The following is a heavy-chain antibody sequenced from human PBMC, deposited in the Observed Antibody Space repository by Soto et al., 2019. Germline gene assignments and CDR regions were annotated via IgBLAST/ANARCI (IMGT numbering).Heavy chain of an antibody. CDR3: ARCIINGDSDVSDF. D-gene: IGHD2-8*01. J-gene: IGHJ3*01. CDR1: GVTFSSYT. Sequence: QVQLVQSGAEVRKPGSSVKVSCKASGVTFSSYTISWVRQAPGHGLEWMGRIIPVLGVANYAPKFQGRPTIIADEPTSTVYMDLSSLRSVDSAMYSARCIINGDSDVSDFWGQGTFITVSS. V-gene: IGHV1-69*02. CDR2: IIPVLGVA.